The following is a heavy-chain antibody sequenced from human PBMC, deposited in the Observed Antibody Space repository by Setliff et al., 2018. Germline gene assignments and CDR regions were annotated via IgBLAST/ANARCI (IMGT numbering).Heavy chain of an antibody. CDR2: I. V-gene: IGHV4-31*03. CDR1: GGPISSGGYY. J-gene: IGHJ6*03. D-gene: IGHD3-10*01. CDR3: ARDTLLRGSRRSMDV. Sequence: KTSETLSLTCTVSGGPISSGGYYWSWIRQHPGKGLEWIGYIYYNPSLKSRVTISVDTSKNQFFLKLSSVTAADTAVYYCARDTLLRGSRRSMDVWGKGTTVTVSS.